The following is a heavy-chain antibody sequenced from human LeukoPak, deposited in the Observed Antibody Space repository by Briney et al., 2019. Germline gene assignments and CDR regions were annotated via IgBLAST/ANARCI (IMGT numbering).Heavy chain of an antibody. CDR1: GGSISSGGYS. CDR2: IYHSGST. D-gene: IGHD3-22*01. V-gene: IGHV4-30-2*01. J-gene: IGHJ5*02. Sequence: PSETLSLTCAVSGGSISSGGYSWSWIRQPPGKGLEWIGYIYHSGSTYYNPSLKSRVTISVDRSKNQFSLKLSSVTAADTAVYYCARCGGSIVVVRQNWFDPWGQGTLVTVSS. CDR3: ARCGGSIVVVRQNWFDP.